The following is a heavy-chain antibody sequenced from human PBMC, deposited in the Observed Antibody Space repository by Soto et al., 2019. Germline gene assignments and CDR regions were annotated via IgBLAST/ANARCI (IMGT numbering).Heavy chain of an antibody. J-gene: IGHJ5*02. CDR1: GDSISSGGYY. V-gene: IGHV4-31*03. D-gene: IGHD3-10*01. CDR2: IYYSGST. Sequence: QVQLQESGPGLVKPSQTLSLTCTVSGDSISSGGYYWSWIRQHPGKGLEWIGYIYYSGSTYYNPSLKSRVTISVDTSKNQFSLKLSSVTAADTAVYYCARDVYYYGSGSYSRGTSFSVFDPWGQGTLVTVSS. CDR3: ARDVYYYGSGSYSRGTSFSVFDP.